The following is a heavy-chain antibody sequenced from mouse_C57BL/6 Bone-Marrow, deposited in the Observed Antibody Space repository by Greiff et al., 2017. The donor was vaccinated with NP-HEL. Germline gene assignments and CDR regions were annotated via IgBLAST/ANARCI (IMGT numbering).Heavy chain of an antibody. CDR1: GYAFTNYL. D-gene: IGHD4-1*01. CDR2: INPGSGGT. J-gene: IGHJ1*03. CDR3: ARFLGPWYFDV. V-gene: IGHV1-54*01. Sequence: VQLQQSGAELVRPGTSVKVSCKASGYAFTNYLIEWVKQRPGQGLEWIGVINPGSGGTNYNEKFKGKATLTADKSSSTAYMQLSSLTSEDSAVYFCARFLGPWYFDVWGTGTTVTVSS.